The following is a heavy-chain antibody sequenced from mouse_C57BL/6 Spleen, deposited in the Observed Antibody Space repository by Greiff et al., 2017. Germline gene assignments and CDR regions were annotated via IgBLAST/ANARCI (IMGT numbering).Heavy chain of an antibody. J-gene: IGHJ2*01. CDR3: ARADSSGL. D-gene: IGHD3-2*02. CDR2: IDPSDSYT. V-gene: IGHV1-69*01. Sequence: VQLQQPGAELVMPGASVKLSCKASGYTFTSYWMHWVKQRPGQGLEWIGEIDPSDSYTNSNPKFKGKSTLTVDKSSSTAYMQLSSLTAEDSAVYYCARADSSGLWGQGTTLTVSS. CDR1: GYTFTSYW.